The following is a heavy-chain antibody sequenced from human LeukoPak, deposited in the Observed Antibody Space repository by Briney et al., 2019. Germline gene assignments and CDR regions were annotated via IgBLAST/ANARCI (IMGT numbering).Heavy chain of an antibody. J-gene: IGHJ4*02. CDR1: GGSISSGGYY. D-gene: IGHD1-26*01. V-gene: IGHV4-31*03. Sequence: SETLSLTCTVSGGSISSGGYYWSWIRQHPGKGLEWIGYIYYSGSTYYNPSLKSRVTISVDTSKNQFSLKPSSVTAADTAVYYCARDRSGSYLFDYWGQGTLVTVSS. CDR3: ARDRSGSYLFDY. CDR2: IYYSGST.